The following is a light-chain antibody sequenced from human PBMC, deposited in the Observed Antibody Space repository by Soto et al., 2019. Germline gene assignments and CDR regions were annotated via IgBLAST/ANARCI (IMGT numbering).Light chain of an antibody. CDR1: SSDVGGYNY. CDR3: SSYAGSNIDV. J-gene: IGLJ1*01. V-gene: IGLV2-8*01. Sequence: QSALTQPPSASGSPGQSVTISCTGTSSDVGGYNYVSWYQQHPGKAPKLMIYEVSKRPSGVPDRFSGSKSCNTASLTVSGLQAKDEADYYFSSYAGSNIDVFGSGTKVTVL. CDR2: EVS.